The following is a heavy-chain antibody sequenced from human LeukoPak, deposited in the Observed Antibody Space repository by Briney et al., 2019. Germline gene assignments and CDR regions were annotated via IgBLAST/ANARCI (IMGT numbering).Heavy chain of an antibody. CDR2: INPNSGGT. Sequence: ASVKVSCKASGYTFTGYYMHWVRQAPGQGLEWTGRINPNSGGTNYAQKFQGRVTMTRDTSISTAYMELSRLRSDDTAVYYCARGHSLGPGIAARDSRLYYWGQGTLVTVSS. V-gene: IGHV1-2*06. J-gene: IGHJ4*02. CDR1: GYTFTGYY. CDR3: ARGHSLGPGIAARDSRLYY. D-gene: IGHD6-6*01.